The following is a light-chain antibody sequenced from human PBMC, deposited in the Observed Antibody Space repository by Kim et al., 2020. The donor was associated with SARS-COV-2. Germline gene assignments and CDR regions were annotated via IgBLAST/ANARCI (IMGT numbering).Light chain of an antibody. CDR3: QQSYNTPWT. J-gene: IGKJ1*01. Sequence: DIQMTQSPSSLSASVGDRVTITCRASQTISNYLNWYQQKPGKAPKLLIYAASSLQSGVPSRFSGSGSGTDFTLTISSLQPEDFATYCCQQSYNTPWTFGPGTKVDIK. CDR1: QTISNY. V-gene: IGKV1-39*01. CDR2: AAS.